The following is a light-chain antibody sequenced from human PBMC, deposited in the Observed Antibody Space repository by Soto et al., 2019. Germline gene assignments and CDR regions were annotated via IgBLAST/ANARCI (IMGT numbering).Light chain of an antibody. Sequence: EIVMTQSLATLSVSLGDRATLSCRASQSVGSYLAWYQQKPGQAPRLLIYGASTRATGIPARFSGSGSETDFTLNISSLQSEDFAVYYCQQYDSWPPTYTFGQGTKREIK. CDR1: QSVGSY. CDR3: QQYDSWPPTYT. CDR2: GAS. V-gene: IGKV3-15*01. J-gene: IGKJ2*01.